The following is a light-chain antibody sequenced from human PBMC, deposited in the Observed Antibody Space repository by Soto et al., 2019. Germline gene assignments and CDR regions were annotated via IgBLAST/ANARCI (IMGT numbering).Light chain of an antibody. Sequence: EIVLTQSPVTLSLSPGERATLSCRASHSVTTFLAWYQQKPVQAPRLLIYDASKRATGIPARFSGSGSGTDFTRTISSLEPEEFEVYYCQQRTNWPLTFGGGTKVEIK. V-gene: IGKV3-11*01. J-gene: IGKJ4*01. CDR2: DAS. CDR1: HSVTTF. CDR3: QQRTNWPLT.